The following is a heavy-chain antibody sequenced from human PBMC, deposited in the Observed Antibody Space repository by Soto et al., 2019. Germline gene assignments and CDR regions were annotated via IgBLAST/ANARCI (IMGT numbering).Heavy chain of an antibody. CDR2: ISYDGSNK. Sequence: GGSLRLSCAASGFTFSSYGMHWVRQAPGKGLEWVAVISYDGSNKYYADSVKGRFTISRDNSKNTLYLQMNSLRAEDTAVYYCAKVRHVSSGWYVGSATIDYWGQGTLVTVSS. CDR1: GFTFSSYG. CDR3: AKVRHVSSGWYVGSATIDY. V-gene: IGHV3-30*18. J-gene: IGHJ4*02. D-gene: IGHD6-19*01.